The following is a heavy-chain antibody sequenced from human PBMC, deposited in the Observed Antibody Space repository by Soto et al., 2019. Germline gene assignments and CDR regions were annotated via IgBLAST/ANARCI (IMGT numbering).Heavy chain of an antibody. CDR2: IYYSGST. J-gene: IGHJ6*03. V-gene: IGHV4-39*01. CDR1: GGSISSSSYY. Sequence: SETMSLTCTVSGGSISSSSYYWGWIRQTPGKGLEWIGSIYYSGSTYYNPSLKSRVTISVDTSKNQFSLKLSSVTAADTAVYYCARLLFVYSKKHPSVTAFWGNGTT. CDR3: ARLLFVYSKKHPSVTAF. D-gene: IGHD3-3*01.